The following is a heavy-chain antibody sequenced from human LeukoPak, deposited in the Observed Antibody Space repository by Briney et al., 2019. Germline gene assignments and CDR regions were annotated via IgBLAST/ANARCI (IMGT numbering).Heavy chain of an antibody. CDR1: GFTFSSYS. Sequence: GGSLRLSCAASGFTFSSYSMNWVRQAPGKGLGWVSYISSSTNTVSYVDSVKGRFTISRDNAKNSLYLQMNSLRDEDTAMYYCARQLDLWGQGTLVTVSS. D-gene: IGHD5-24*01. CDR3: ARQLDL. V-gene: IGHV3-48*02. J-gene: IGHJ5*02. CDR2: ISSSTNTV.